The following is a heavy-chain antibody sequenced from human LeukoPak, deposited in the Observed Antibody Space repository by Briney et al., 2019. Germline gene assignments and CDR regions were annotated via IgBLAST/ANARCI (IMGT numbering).Heavy chain of an antibody. J-gene: IGHJ4*02. D-gene: IGHD6-6*01. CDR3: ARDLASTKQLGGY. CDR1: GFTFSSYA. Sequence: QPGRFLRLSCAASGFTFSSYAMHWVRQAPGKGLEWVAVISYDGSNKYYADSVKGRFTISRDNSKNTLYLQMNSLRAEDTAVYYCARDLASTKQLGGYWGQGTLVTVSS. V-gene: IGHV3-30-3*01. CDR2: ISYDGSNK.